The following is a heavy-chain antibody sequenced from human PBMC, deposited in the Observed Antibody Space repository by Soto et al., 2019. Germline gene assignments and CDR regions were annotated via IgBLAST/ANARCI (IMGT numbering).Heavy chain of an antibody. CDR3: ASLTVDRRAFDI. CDR1: GGSSSSSNW. D-gene: IGHD5-12*01. CDR2: IYHSGST. J-gene: IGHJ3*02. V-gene: IGHV4-4*02. Sequence: QVQLQESGPGLVKPSGTLSLTCAVSGGSSSSSNWWSWVRQTPGKGLEWIGDIYHSGSTNYNPSLKSRVTILVDKSKNQFSLKLNSVTAADTAVYYCASLTVDRRAFDIWGQGTMVTVSS.